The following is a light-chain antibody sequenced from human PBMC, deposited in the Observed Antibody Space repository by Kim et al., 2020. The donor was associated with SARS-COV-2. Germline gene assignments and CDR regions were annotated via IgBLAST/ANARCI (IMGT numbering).Light chain of an antibody. V-gene: IGLV2-11*01. Sequence: GQSVTISCTGTRSDVGGYKYVSWYQQPPGKAPKLMIYDVTQRPSGVPDRFAGSKSGNAASLTISGLQAEDEADYYCSSFAGISTFVFGTGTKVTVL. CDR1: RSDVGGYKY. J-gene: IGLJ1*01. CDR3: SSFAGISTFV. CDR2: DVT.